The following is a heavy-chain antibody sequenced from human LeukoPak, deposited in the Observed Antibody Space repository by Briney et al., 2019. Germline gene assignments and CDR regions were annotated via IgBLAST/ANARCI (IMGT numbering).Heavy chain of an antibody. J-gene: IGHJ4*02. V-gene: IGHV3-9*01. CDR1: GFIFNNYA. CDR2: TSWNSGSI. CDR3: AKDNRRHYTSGPNPDSLH. Sequence: GGSLRLSCAGSGFIFNNYAMHWVRQPPGKGLEWVSGTSWNSGSIDYADSVKGRFTISRDNAKHSLYLQMNSLRVEDTAFYYCAKDNRRHYTSGPNPDSLHWGQGALVTVSS. D-gene: IGHD6-19*01.